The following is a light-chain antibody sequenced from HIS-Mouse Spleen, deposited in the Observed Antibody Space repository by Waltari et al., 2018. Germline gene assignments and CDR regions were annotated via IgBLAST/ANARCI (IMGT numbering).Light chain of an antibody. CDR2: GAS. V-gene: IGKV3-15*01. Sequence: EIVMTQSPATLSVSPGERATLSCRASQSVSSNLAWYQQKPGQAPRLLIYGASTSATGIPARFSGSGSGTDFTLTISSLQSEDFAVYYCQQYNNWLPWTFGQGTKVEIK. CDR1: QSVSSN. J-gene: IGKJ1*01. CDR3: QQYNNWLPWT.